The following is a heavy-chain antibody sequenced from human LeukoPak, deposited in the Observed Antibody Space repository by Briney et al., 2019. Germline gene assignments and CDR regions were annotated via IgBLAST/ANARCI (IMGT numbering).Heavy chain of an antibody. J-gene: IGHJ4*02. CDR1: GFTFSSYG. D-gene: IGHD3-10*01. Sequence: GRSLRLSCAASGFTFSSYGMHWVRQSPGKGLKWVGVVSYDGSDKYYADPVEGRFTISRDNSKNTLYLEMNSLRAEDTAVYYCARGPYYGSGTLNYWGQGTLVTVSS. CDR3: ARGPYYGSGTLNY. V-gene: IGHV3-30*12. CDR2: VSYDGSDK.